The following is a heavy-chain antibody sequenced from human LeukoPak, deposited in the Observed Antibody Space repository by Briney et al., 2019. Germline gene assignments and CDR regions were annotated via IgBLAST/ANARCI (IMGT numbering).Heavy chain of an antibody. D-gene: IGHD1-1*01. CDR2: ISNSARTI. CDR1: GFTFSNFE. V-gene: IGHV3-48*03. J-gene: IGHJ6*03. CDR3: ARVYPTGYFYYMDV. Sequence: PGGSLRLPCAASGFTFSNFEMNWVRQAPGKGLEWVSYISNSARTIFYADSVKGRFTISRDNAKKSLYLQMNSLRVEDTAVYYCARVYPTGYFYYMDVWGIGATVTVS.